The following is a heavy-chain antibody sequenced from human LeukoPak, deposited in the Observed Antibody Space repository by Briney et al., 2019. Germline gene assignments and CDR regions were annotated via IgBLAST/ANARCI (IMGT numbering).Heavy chain of an antibody. J-gene: IGHJ4*02. CDR3: AKDPHRYCSSTSCRNFDY. D-gene: IGHD2-2*01. CDR1: GFTFSSYG. Sequence: QSGGSLRLSCAASGFTFSSYGVHWVRQAPGKGLEWVAVISYDGSNKYYADSVKGRFTISRDNSKNTLYLQMNSLRAEDTAVYYCAKDPHRYCSSTSCRNFDYWGQGTLVTVSS. V-gene: IGHV3-30*18. CDR2: ISYDGSNK.